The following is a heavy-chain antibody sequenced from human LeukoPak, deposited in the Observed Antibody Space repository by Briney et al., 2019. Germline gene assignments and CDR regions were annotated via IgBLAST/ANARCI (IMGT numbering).Heavy chain of an antibody. V-gene: IGHV3-23*01. CDR2: ISGRSDSI. Sequence: GGSLRLSCAASGCTFSSYTMSWVRQAPGKGLERVSSISGRSDSIDYADTTEGRFTISRDYSKSTVELQMNSLRAEDTAVYYCAREKWARHHCGVDVWGQGTTVTVSS. CDR3: AREKWARHHCGVDV. CDR1: GCTFSSYT. D-gene: IGHD1-26*01. J-gene: IGHJ6*02.